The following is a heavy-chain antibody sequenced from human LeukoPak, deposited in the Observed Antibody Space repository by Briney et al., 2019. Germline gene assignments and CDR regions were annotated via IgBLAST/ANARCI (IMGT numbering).Heavy chain of an antibody. Sequence: GGSLRLSCAASGFIFDDYAMHWVRQAPGKGLEWVSGISWNSGSIGYADSVRGRFTISRDNSKNSLYLQMNSLRAEDTAVYYCAKGRGYYDSSGYYPTTYWGQGTLVTVSS. J-gene: IGHJ4*02. CDR1: GFIFDDYA. CDR3: AKGRGYYDSSGYYPTTY. D-gene: IGHD3-22*01. V-gene: IGHV3-9*01. CDR2: ISWNSGSI.